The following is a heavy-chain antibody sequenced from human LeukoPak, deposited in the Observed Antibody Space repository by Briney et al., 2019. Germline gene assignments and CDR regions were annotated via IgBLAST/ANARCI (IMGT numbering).Heavy chain of an antibody. D-gene: IGHD6-19*01. J-gene: IGHJ6*02. CDR2: TYYRSKWYN. V-gene: IGHV6-1*01. CDR1: GDSVSSNSAA. CDR3: ASGEYSSGSLGLYGMDV. Sequence: SQTLSLTCAISGDSVSSNSAAWNWIRQSPSRGLEWLGRTYYRSKWYNDYAVSVKSRITINQDTSKNQFSLQLNSVTPEDTAVYYCASGEYSSGSLGLYGMDVWGQGTTVTVSS.